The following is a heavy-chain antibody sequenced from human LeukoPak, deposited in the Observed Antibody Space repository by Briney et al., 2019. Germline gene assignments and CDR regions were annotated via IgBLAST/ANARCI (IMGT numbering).Heavy chain of an antibody. D-gene: IGHD6-19*01. CDR2: INHSGST. CDR1: GGSLSGYY. CDR3: ARVKARGSGWYGWFDL. Sequence: SETLSLTCAVYGGSLSGYYWSGIRKPPGKGLEWIGEINHSGSTNYNPSLKSRVTISVDTSKNQFSLKLSSVTAADTAVYYCARVKARGSGWYGWFDLWGQGTLVTVSS. J-gene: IGHJ5*02. V-gene: IGHV4-34*01.